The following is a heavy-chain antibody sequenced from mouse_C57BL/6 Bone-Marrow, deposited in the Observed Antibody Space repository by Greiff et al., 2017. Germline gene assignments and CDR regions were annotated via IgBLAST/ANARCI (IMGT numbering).Heavy chain of an antibody. J-gene: IGHJ4*01. CDR2: ISSGSSTI. V-gene: IGHV5-17*01. Sequence: EVKLMESGGGLVKPGGSLKLSCAASGFTFSDYGMHWVRQAPEKGLEWVAYISSGSSTIYYANTVQGRFTISRDNAKNTQSLQMTSLRSEDTAFYYCLSGHYVSYAMDYWGQGTSVTVSS. D-gene: IGHD2-1*01. CDR3: LSGHYVSYAMDY. CDR1: GFTFSDYG.